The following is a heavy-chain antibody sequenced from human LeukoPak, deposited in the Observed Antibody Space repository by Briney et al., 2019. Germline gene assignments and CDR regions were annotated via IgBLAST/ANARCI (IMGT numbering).Heavy chain of an antibody. D-gene: IGHD3-10*01. V-gene: IGHV3-30-3*01. J-gene: IGHJ4*02. CDR1: GFTFSSYA. CDR3: AKGVNILGSYYFDY. CDR2: ISYDGSNK. Sequence: GGSLRLSCAASGFTFSSYAMHWVRQAPGKGLEWVAVISYDGSNKYYADSVKGRFTISRDNSKNTLYLQMNSLRAEDTAVYYCAKGVNILGSYYFDYWGQGTRVTVSS.